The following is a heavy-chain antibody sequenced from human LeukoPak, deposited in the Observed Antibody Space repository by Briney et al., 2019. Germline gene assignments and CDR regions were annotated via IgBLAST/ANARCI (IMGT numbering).Heavy chain of an antibody. J-gene: IGHJ4*02. CDR2: IYYSEST. CDR3: ARILSGYSSGWYFDY. Sequence: PSETLSLTCTVSGGSISSYYWSWIRQPPGKGLEWIGYIYYSESTNYNPSLKSRVTISVDTSKNQFSLKLSSVTAADTAVYYCARILSGYSSGWYFDYWGQGTLVTVSS. D-gene: IGHD6-19*01. CDR1: GGSISSYY. V-gene: IGHV4-59*08.